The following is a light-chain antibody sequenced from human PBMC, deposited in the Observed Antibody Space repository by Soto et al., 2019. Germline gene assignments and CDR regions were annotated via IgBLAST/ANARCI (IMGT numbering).Light chain of an antibody. CDR1: QSINRH. CDR2: DAS. Sequence: EIVLTQSPATLSLSPGEIATLYFSASQSINRHLAWYRQKPGQAPRLLIYDASNRATGIPARFSGSGSGTDFTLTISSLEPEDFGVYYCQQRSNWPPVTFGGGTKVDIK. V-gene: IGKV3-11*01. J-gene: IGKJ4*01. CDR3: QQRSNWPPVT.